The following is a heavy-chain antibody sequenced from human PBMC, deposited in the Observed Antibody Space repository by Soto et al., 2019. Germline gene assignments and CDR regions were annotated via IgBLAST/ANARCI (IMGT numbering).Heavy chain of an antibody. CDR2: ISYDGSNK. CDR3: AKEAVPAAMVNAFDI. D-gene: IGHD2-2*01. J-gene: IGHJ3*02. Sequence: GGSLRLSCAASGFTFSSYGMHWVRQAPGKGLEWVAVISYDGSNKYYADSVKGRFTISRDNSKNTLYLQMNSLRAEDTAVYYCAKEAVPAAMVNAFDIWGQGTMVTVSS. CDR1: GFTFSSYG. V-gene: IGHV3-30*18.